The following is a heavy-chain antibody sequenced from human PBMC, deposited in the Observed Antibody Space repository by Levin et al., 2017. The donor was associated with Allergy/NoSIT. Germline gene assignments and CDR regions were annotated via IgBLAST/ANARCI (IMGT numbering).Heavy chain of an antibody. J-gene: IGHJ6*02. CDR2: ISSSSSYI. CDR1: GFTFSSYS. Sequence: GGSLRLSCAASGFTFSSYSMNWVRQAPGKGLEWVSSISSSSSYIYYADSVKGRFTISRDNAKNSLYLQMNSLRAEDTAVYYCARDGGYSGYEGYYYYGMDGWGQGTTVTVSS. CDR3: ARDGGYSGYEGYYYYGMDG. D-gene: IGHD5-12*01. V-gene: IGHV3-21*01.